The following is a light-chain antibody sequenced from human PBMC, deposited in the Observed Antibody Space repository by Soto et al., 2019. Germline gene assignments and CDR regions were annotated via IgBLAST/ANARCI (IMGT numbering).Light chain of an antibody. CDR2: GAS. V-gene: IGKV3-15*01. J-gene: IGKJ1*01. CDR3: QHYNNWPPWT. Sequence: EIVMTQSPATLSVSPGERATLSCRASQSVSSNLAWYQQKPGQAPRLLLYGASTRATGIPARFIGSGSGTEFTLTISSLQSEDFAVYYCQHYNNWPPWTFGQGTKVEIK. CDR1: QSVSSN.